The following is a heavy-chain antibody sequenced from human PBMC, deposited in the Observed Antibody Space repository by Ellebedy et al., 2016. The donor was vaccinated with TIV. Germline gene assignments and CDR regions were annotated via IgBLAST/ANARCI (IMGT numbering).Heavy chain of an antibody. V-gene: IGHV4-38-2*02. CDR2: VYHSGTT. J-gene: IGHJ4*02. CDR3: ARDWYYASGRQALDF. CDR1: GAGISSSF. Sequence: SETLSLTXTVSGAGISSSFWTWIRQPPGRGLEWIGTVYHSGTTYYNASLKSRVTISLDTSRNRFSLTLSSVTATDTAVYYCARDWYYASGRQALDFWGQGTLVTVSS. D-gene: IGHD3-10*01.